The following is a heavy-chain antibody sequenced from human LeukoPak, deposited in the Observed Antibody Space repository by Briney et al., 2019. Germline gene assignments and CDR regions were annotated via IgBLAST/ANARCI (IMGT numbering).Heavy chain of an antibody. CDR1: GGSISGSY. CDR3: ARHTYARPFDF. Sequence: SETLSLPFTVSGGSISGSYWSWIRQPPGKGLEWIGYIFYTGDNNYNPSLKTRATVSMDTSKNQFSLKMTSVTAADTAVYYCARHTYARPFDFWGQGTLVTVSS. D-gene: IGHD6-6*01. CDR2: IFYTGDN. V-gene: IGHV4-59*08. J-gene: IGHJ4*02.